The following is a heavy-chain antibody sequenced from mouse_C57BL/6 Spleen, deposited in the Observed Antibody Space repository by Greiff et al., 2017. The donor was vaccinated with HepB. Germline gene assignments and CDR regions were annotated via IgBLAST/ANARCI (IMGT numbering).Heavy chain of an antibody. CDR3: ARGRLGGSSYGWYFDV. D-gene: IGHD1-1*01. CDR1: GYAFSSSW. Sequence: VMLVESGPELVKPGASVKISCKASGYAFSSSWMNWVKQRPGKGLEWIGRIYPGDGDTNYNGKFKGKATLTADKSSSTAYMQLSSLTSEDSAVYFCARGRLGGSSYGWYFDVWGTGTTVTVSS. CDR2: IYPGDGDT. V-gene: IGHV1-82*01. J-gene: IGHJ1*03.